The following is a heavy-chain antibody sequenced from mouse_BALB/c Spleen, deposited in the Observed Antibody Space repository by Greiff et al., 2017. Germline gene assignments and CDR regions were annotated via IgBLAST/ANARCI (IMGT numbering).Heavy chain of an antibody. J-gene: IGHJ4*01. V-gene: IGHV5-4*02. CDR1: GFTFSDYY. CDR3: ARDKGGAMDY. D-gene: IGHD1-3*01. CDR2: ISDGGSYT. Sequence: EVMLVESGGGLVKPGGSLKLSCAASGFTFSDYYMYWVRQTPEKRLEWVATISDGGSYTYSPDSVKGRFTISRDNAKNNLYLQMSSLKSEDTAMYYCARDKGGAMDYWGQGTSVTVSA.